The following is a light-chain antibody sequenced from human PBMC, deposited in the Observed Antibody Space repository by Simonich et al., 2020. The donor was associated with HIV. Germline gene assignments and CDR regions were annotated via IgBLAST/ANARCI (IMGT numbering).Light chain of an antibody. V-gene: IGKV3-15*01. CDR3: QQYNNWPQT. CDR1: QSIASN. CDR2: GAS. Sequence: IVMTQSPATLSVSPGERATLSCRTSQSIASNLAWYQQKPGQAPRLLIYGASSRATGVPARFSGSGFGTEFSLTISSMQSEDFAVYYCQQYNNWPQTFGQGTKVEIK. J-gene: IGKJ1*01.